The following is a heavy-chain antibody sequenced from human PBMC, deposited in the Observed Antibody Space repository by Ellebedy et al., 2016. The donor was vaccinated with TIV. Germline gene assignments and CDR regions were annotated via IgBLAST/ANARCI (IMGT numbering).Heavy chain of an antibody. D-gene: IGHD3-3*01. V-gene: IGHV4-59*12. CDR1: GGSISSYY. CDR2: IYYSGST. Sequence: GSLRLXXTASGGSISSYYWSWIRQSPGKGLEWIGYIYYSGSTNYNPSLKSRVTISVDTSKNQFSLKLSSVTAADTAVYYCARGPTSYDFWSGPRAGNNWFNPWGQGTLVTVSS. J-gene: IGHJ5*02. CDR3: ARGPTSYDFWSGPRAGNNWFNP.